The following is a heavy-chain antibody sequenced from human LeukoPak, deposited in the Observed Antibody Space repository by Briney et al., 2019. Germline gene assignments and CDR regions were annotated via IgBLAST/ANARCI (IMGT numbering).Heavy chain of an antibody. V-gene: IGHV1-46*01. CDR2: INPSGGST. J-gene: IGHJ4*02. D-gene: IGHD3-22*01. Sequence: ASVKVSCKASGYTFTSYYMHWVRQAPGQGLEWMGIINPSGGSTSYAQKFQGRVTITTDESTSTAYMELSSLRSEDTAVYYCARPFHPYYYDSSGYYYGEGFDYWGQGTLVTVSS. CDR1: GYTFTSYY. CDR3: ARPFHPYYYDSSGYYYGEGFDY.